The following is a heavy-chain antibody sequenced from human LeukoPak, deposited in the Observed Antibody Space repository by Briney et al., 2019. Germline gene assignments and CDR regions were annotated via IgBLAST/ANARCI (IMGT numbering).Heavy chain of an antibody. CDR2: IYYSGST. CDR3: ARDNRERYFDWLFRPSNWFDP. Sequence: SETLSLTCTVSGGYISSSYYRSWLRQPPGKGLEWSGYIYYSGSTNYNPSLKSRVTISVDTSKNQFSLQLSSVTAADTAVYYCARDNRERYFDWLFRPSNWFDPWGQGTLVTVSS. J-gene: IGHJ5*02. D-gene: IGHD3-9*01. V-gene: IGHV4-61*01. CDR1: GGYISSSYY.